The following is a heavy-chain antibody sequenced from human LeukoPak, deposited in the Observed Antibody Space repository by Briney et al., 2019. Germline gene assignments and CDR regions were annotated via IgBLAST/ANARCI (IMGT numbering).Heavy chain of an antibody. D-gene: IGHD2-2*01. CDR2: IRSQAYSGTT. V-gene: IGHV3-49*04. CDR3: TRDIVSISQPYYFDY. CDR1: GFTFGYHA. Sequence: GGSLRLSCTASGFTFGYHAINWVRQAPGRGREWGGLIRSQAYSGTTEYATSVKDRFTISRDDSKSIAYLQMNSLKTEDTAVYYCTRDIVSISQPYYFDYWGQGTLVTVSS. J-gene: IGHJ4*02.